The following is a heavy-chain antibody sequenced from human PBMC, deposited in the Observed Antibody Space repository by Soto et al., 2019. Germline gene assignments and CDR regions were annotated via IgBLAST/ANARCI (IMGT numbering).Heavy chain of an antibody. CDR1: GFTFSLYS. J-gene: IGHJ4*02. CDR3: VRARSTDSRPDY. CDR2: ITSSSSYI. D-gene: IGHD3-22*01. V-gene: IGHV3-21*01. Sequence: KPGGSLRLSCAASGFTFSLYSMIWVRQAPGKGLEWVASITSSSSYIYYEDSLKGRFTISRDNAKNSLFLQLDSLRAEDTAVYFCVRARSTDSRPDYWGQGTLVTVSS.